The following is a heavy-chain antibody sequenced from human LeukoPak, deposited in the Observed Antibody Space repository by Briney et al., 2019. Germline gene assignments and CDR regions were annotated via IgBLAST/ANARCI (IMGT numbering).Heavy chain of an antibody. Sequence: GGPLRLSCAASGFTFSSYAMSWVRQAPGRGLEWVSAISGSGGSTYYADSVKGRFTISRDNSKNTLYLQMNSLRAEDTAVYYCAKLGRTYGFNDYWGQGTLVTVSS. CDR2: ISGSGGST. D-gene: IGHD4-17*01. CDR3: AKLGRTYGFNDY. J-gene: IGHJ4*02. CDR1: GFTFSSYA. V-gene: IGHV3-23*01.